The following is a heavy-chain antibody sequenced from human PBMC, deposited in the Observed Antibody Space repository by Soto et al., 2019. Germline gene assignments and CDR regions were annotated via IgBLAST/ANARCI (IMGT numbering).Heavy chain of an antibody. D-gene: IGHD5-18*01. CDR1: GFTFSSYW. Sequence: EVQLVESGGGLVQPGGSLRLSCAASGFTFSSYWMSWVRQAPGKGLEWVANIKQDGSEKYYVDSVKGRFTNSRDNAKNALYLQMNSLRAEDTAVYYCARVRGYSYGYTPYDYYGMDVWGQGTTVTVSS. CDR3: ARVRGYSYGYTPYDYYGMDV. CDR2: IKQDGSEK. J-gene: IGHJ6*02. V-gene: IGHV3-7*03.